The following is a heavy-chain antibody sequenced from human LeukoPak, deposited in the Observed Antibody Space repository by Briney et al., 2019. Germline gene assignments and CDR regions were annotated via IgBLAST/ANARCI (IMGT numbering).Heavy chain of an antibody. CDR2: INPNSGNT. J-gene: IGHJ5*02. Sequence: ASVKVSCKASGYTFTSYDINWVRQATGQGLEWMGWINPNSGNTGYAQKFQGRVTMTRNTSISTAYMELSSLRSEDTAVYYCARDPIGYCSSTSCYWNWFDPWGQGTLVTVSS. CDR1: GYTFTSYD. CDR3: ARDPIGYCSSTSCYWNWFDP. V-gene: IGHV1-8*01. D-gene: IGHD2-2*01.